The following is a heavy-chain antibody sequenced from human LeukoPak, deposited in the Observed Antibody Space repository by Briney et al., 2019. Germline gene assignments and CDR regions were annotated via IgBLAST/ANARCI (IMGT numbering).Heavy chain of an antibody. Sequence: ASVKVSCKASGYTFTSYYMHWVRQAPGQGLEWMGIINPSGGSTSYAQKFQGRVTMTRDTSTSTVYMELSSLRSEDMAVYYCASRNEYSSGWYNFDYWGQGTLVTVSS. D-gene: IGHD6-19*01. V-gene: IGHV1-46*01. J-gene: IGHJ4*02. CDR2: INPSGGST. CDR3: ASRNEYSSGWYNFDY. CDR1: GYTFTSYY.